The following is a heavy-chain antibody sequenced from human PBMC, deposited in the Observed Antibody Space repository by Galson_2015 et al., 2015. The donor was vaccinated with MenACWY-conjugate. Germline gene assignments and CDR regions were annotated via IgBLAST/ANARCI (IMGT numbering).Heavy chain of an antibody. D-gene: IGHD6-19*01. CDR2: IYYSGPT. J-gene: IGHJ1*01. CDR3: VRPDGSGWLQP. Sequence: SETLSLTCTVSGASMSNYSWTWIRQSPGKAMEWIGRIYYSGPTDYNPSLESRVTISLDTSKNQFSLRLSSMTAADTAVYYCVRPDGSGWLQPWGQGTLVTVSS. V-gene: IGHV4-59*12. CDR1: GASMSNYS.